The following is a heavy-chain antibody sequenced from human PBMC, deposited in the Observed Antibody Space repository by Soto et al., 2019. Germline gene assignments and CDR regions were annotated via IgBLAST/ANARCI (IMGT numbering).Heavy chain of an antibody. V-gene: IGHV4-39*01. CDR2: IYYSGST. CDR3: ASGVVLMVYAINY. J-gene: IGHJ4*02. Sequence: QLQLQESGPGLVKPSETLSLTCTVSGGSISSSSYYWGWIRQPPGKGLEWIGSIYYSGSTYYNPSLKSRVTISVDTSKNQFSLKLSSVTAADTAVYYRASGVVLMVYAINYWGQGTLVTVSS. D-gene: IGHD2-8*01. CDR1: GGSISSSSYY.